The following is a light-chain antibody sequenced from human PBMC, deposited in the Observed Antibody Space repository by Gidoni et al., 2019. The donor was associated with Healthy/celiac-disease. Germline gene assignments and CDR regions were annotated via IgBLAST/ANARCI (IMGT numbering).Light chain of an antibody. V-gene: IGLV1-40*01. Sequence: QSVLTQPPSVSGAPGQSVTISCTGSSSNIGAGYDLHWSQQLPGTAPKLLIYGNSNRPSGVPDRFSGSKSGTSASLAITGLQAEDEADYYCQSYDSSLSGLFGGGTKLTVL. J-gene: IGLJ2*01. CDR1: SSNIGAGYD. CDR2: GNS. CDR3: QSYDSSLSGL.